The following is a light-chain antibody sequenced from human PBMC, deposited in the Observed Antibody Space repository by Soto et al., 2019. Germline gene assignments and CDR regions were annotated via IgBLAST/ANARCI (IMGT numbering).Light chain of an antibody. V-gene: IGKV3-15*01. J-gene: IGKJ1*01. CDR3: QQYNNWWT. CDR1: QSLKRN. CDR2: DTS. Sequence: ILLTQSPATLSVSPGERVTLSCRASQSLKRNLAWYQQRPGQAPRLLIYDTSTRATGIPARFSGSGSGTEFTLTISSLQSEDFAVYYCQQYNNWWTFGQGTKVEIK.